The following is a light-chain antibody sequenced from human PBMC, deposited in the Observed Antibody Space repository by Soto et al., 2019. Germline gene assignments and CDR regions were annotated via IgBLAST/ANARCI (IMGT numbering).Light chain of an antibody. V-gene: IGLV2-14*01. Sequence: QSALTQSASVSGSPGQSITISCTGTDNDVGGYDFVSWYQQHPGRAPKLLIHQVTIRLSGISSRFSGSKSGNTASLTITGLQPEDEAMYFCCSHPTSIAWVFGGGTQLTVL. CDR3: CSHPTSIAWV. CDR1: DNDVGGYDF. J-gene: IGLJ7*01. CDR2: QVT.